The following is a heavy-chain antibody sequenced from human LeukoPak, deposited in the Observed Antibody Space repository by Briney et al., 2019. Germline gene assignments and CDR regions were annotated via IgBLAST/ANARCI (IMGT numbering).Heavy chain of an antibody. CDR1: GFTFSSDS. CDR2: ISSTGTYI. D-gene: IGHD5-24*01. Sequence: GGSLRLSCAASGFTFSSDSMNWVRQAPGKGLEWVSSISSTGTYIYYTDSVKGRFTISRDNAKNSMYLQMNSLRAEDTAVYYCARDLYARGDGYNVGYWGQGTLVTVSS. CDR3: ARDLYARGDGYNVGY. J-gene: IGHJ4*02. V-gene: IGHV3-21*01.